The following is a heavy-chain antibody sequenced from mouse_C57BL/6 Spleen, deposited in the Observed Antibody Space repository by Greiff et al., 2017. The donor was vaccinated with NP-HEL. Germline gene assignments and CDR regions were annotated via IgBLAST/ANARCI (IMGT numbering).Heavy chain of an antibody. CDR3: ARKGSFDY. V-gene: IGHV1-61*01. D-gene: IGHD1-1*01. Sequence: VKLQQPGAELVRPGSSVKLSCKASGYTFTSYWMDWVKQRPGQGLEWIGNIYPSDSETHYNQKFKDKATLTVDKSSSTAYMQLSSLTSEDSAVYYCARKGSFDYWGQGTTLTVSS. CDR1: GYTFTSYW. J-gene: IGHJ2*01. CDR2: IYPSDSET.